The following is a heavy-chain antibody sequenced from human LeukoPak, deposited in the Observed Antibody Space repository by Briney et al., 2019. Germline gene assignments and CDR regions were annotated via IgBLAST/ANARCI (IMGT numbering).Heavy chain of an antibody. CDR3: ARRKSYKLNDAFDI. CDR1: GGSFSGYY. J-gene: IGHJ3*02. D-gene: IGHD1-1*01. CDR2: INHSGST. V-gene: IGHV4-34*01. Sequence: PSETLSLTCAVYGGSFSGYYWSWIRQPPGKGLEWIGEINHSGSTNYNPSLKSRVTISVDTSKNQFSLKLSSVTAADTAVYYCARRKSYKLNDAFDIWGQGTMVTVSS.